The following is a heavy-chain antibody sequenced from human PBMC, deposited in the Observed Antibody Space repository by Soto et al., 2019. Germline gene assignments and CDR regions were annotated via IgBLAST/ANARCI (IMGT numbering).Heavy chain of an antibody. D-gene: IGHD3-10*01. J-gene: IGHJ4*02. CDR2: INPNNGGT. Sequence: ASVKVSCKXSGYFLTSYYIHWVRQAPGQGLEWMGWINPNNGGTNSAQKFQGRVTMTSDTSINTAYMEITSLRSDDTALYYCAREVTYGGGSFSLGLWGQGTLVTVSS. V-gene: IGHV1-2*02. CDR1: GYFLTSYY. CDR3: AREVTYGGGSFSLGL.